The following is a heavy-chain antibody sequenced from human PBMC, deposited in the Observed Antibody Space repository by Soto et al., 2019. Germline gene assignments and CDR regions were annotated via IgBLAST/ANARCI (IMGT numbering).Heavy chain of an antibody. D-gene: IGHD1-7*01. V-gene: IGHV3-23*01. J-gene: IGHJ4*02. Sequence: PGGSLRLSCATSGLTFSNYAMSCVRQAPGRGLEWVSSMSGSSSTTYYADSVRGRFTISRDRSKNTLYLQMSSLRAEDTALYYCAKNQERELPRVIDFWGQGTLVTVSS. CDR3: AKNQERELPRVIDF. CDR1: GLTFSNYA. CDR2: MSGSSSTT.